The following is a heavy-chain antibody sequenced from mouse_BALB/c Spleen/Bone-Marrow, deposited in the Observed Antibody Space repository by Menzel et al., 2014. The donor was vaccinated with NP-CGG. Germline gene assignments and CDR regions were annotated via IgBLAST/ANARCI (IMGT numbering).Heavy chain of an antibody. CDR2: IYPGNSDT. CDR1: GYSFTSYW. CDR3: TRGECGPLGGFDY. Sequence: VHVKQSGTVLARPGASVKMSCKASGYSFTSYWMHWVKQRPGQGLEWIGAIYPGNSDTSYNQKFKGKAKLTAVTSASTAYMELSSLTNEDSAVYYCTRGECGPLGGFDYWGQGTTLTVSS. V-gene: IGHV1-5*01. J-gene: IGHJ2*01.